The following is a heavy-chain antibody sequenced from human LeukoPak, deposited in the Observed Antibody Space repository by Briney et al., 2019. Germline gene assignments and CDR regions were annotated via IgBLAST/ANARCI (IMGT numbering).Heavy chain of an antibody. D-gene: IGHD3-9*01. CDR2: ISYAGGT. CDR3: ARGLTNYYLYALDV. J-gene: IGHJ6*02. Sequence: PSETLSLTCTVSGGSISSYYWSWIRQPPGKGLEWIGYISYAGGTNYNPSLKSRVTISLDTSKKQVSLKLNSVTAADTAVYYCARGLTNYYLYALDVWGQGTTVTVSS. V-gene: IGHV4-59*01. CDR1: GGSISSYY.